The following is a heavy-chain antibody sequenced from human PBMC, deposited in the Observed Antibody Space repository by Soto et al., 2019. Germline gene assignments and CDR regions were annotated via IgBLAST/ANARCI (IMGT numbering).Heavy chain of an antibody. Sequence: EVQLLESGGDLVQPGGSRRLSCAASGFTFSSYAMSWVRQAPGKGLEWVSSISTSGGSTYYADSVKGRFTISRDNSNNTLYLQMNSLRAEDTAVYYCSLSDRYYGMDVWGLGTTVTVSS. V-gene: IGHV3-23*01. J-gene: IGHJ6*02. CDR2: ISTSGGST. CDR1: GFTFSSYA. CDR3: SLSDRYYGMDV.